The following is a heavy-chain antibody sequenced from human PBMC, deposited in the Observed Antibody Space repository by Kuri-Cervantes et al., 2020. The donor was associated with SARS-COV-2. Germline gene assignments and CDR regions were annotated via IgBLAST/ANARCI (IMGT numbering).Heavy chain of an antibody. CDR3: ARRIAAAGTYWFDP. CDR2: VKTNSGNT. V-gene: IGHV1-8*01. Sequence: ASVKVSCKAPETTFPNYDINWVRQATGQGLEWMGMVKTNSGNTLYAQFFQGRVTMTRDTSTSTVYMELSSLTSEDTAIYYCARRIAAAGTYWFDPWGQGTLVTVSS. D-gene: IGHD6-13*01. CDR1: ETTFPNYD. J-gene: IGHJ5*02.